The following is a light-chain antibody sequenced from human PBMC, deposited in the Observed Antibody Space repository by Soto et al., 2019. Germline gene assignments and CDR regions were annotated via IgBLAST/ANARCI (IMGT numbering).Light chain of an antibody. Sequence: QSVLTQPASVSGSPGQSITISCTGTSSDIGTYNLVSWYQQHPGKAPKLMIYEANKRPSGASDRLSGSKSGNTASLTISGLQAEDEADYYCCSYAVSSTHYVFGTGTKVTVL. CDR2: EAN. J-gene: IGLJ1*01. V-gene: IGLV2-23*01. CDR3: CSYAVSSTHYV. CDR1: SSDIGTYNL.